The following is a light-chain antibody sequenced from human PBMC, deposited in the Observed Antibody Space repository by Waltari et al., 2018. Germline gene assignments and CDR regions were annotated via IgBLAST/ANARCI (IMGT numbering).Light chain of an antibody. CDR3: QQYESSVMYT. Sequence: VLTQPPGTLSLSPGERATLSCRASQGLKRTWLVWYQQKPGQAPRLLIYGGSSRAAGIPDRFSGSGSGTDFTLTISRLEPEDSAVYYCQQYESSVMYTFGQGTKVEIK. V-gene: IGKV3-20*01. CDR1: QGLKRTW. CDR2: GGS. J-gene: IGKJ2*01.